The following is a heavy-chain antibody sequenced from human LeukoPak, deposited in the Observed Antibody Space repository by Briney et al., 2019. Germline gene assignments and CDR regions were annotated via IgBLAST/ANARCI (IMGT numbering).Heavy chain of an antibody. J-gene: IGHJ5*02. D-gene: IGHD2-15*01. CDR2: IYTSGST. Sequence: PSETLSLTCTVSGGSISSGSYYWSWIRQPAGKGLEWIVRIYTSGSTNYNPSLKSRVSISLDTSKNQFSLKLTSVTAADTAVYYCARGYCSGGSCYFEFWFDPWGQGTLVTVSS. V-gene: IGHV4-61*02. CDR3: ARGYCSGGSCYFEFWFDP. CDR1: GGSISSGSYY.